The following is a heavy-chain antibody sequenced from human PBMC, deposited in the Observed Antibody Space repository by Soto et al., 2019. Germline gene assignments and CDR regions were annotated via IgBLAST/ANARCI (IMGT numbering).Heavy chain of an antibody. CDR1: GFTFSDFY. D-gene: IGHD1-1*01. J-gene: IGHJ4*02. Sequence: GGSLRLSCVVSGFTFSDFYMSWIRQAPGKGLEWISYISRGSTNIFYADSVKGRFTVSRDNAKNSVYLQMDSLRAEDTAVYYCARDRNAAGSDYWGQGTLVTVS. V-gene: IGHV3-11*01. CDR3: ARDRNAAGSDY. CDR2: ISRGSTNI.